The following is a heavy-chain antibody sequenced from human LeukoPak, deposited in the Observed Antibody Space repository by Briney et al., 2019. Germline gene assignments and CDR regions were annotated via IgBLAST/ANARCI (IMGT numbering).Heavy chain of an antibody. D-gene: IGHD6-13*01. CDR3: AKDLLSSSSNY. CDR1: GFTFSSYS. CDR2: ISSSSSYI. V-gene: IGHV3-21*01. Sequence: GGSLRLSCAASGFTFSSYSMTWVRQAPGKGLEWVSSISSSSSYIYYADSVQGRFTISRDNAKNSLYLQMNSLRAEDTAVYYCAKDLLSSSSNYWGQGTLVTVSS. J-gene: IGHJ4*02.